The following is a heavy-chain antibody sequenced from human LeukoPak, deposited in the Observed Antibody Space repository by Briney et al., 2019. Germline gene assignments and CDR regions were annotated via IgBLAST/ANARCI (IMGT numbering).Heavy chain of an antibody. CDR1: GFTFSSYY. Sequence: SESLTLSCTASGFTFSSYYWSWIRQPPGKGLEWIGYINYSGSTNYSPSLKRRVAISVDTSKNQFSLKLSSVTAADTAVYYCARVSSTEEGPDYWGQGTLVTVSS. CDR3: ARVSSTEEGPDY. V-gene: IGHV4-59*01. J-gene: IGHJ4*02. CDR2: INYSGST.